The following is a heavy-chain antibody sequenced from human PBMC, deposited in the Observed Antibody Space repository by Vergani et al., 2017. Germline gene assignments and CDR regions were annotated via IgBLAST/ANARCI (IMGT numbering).Heavy chain of an antibody. V-gene: IGHV1-69*12. CDR2: IIPIFGTA. D-gene: IGHD3-3*01. CDR3: SLEWLSGRIDY. CDR1: GGTFSSYT. Sequence: QVQLVQSGAEVKKPGSSVKVSCKASGGTFSSYTISWVRQAPGQGLEWMGGIIPIFGTANYAQKFQGRVTITADESTSTAYMELSSLRSEDTAVYYCSLEWLSGRIDYWGQGTLVTVSS. J-gene: IGHJ4*02.